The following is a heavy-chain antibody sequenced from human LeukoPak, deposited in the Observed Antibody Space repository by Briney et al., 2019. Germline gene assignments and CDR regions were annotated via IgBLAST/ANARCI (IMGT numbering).Heavy chain of an antibody. J-gene: IGHJ4*02. Sequence: PSETLSLTCTVSGGSITSSAYYCGWIRQPPGKGLEWIGTIYYTGSTYYNPSLKSRVTISVDTSKNQFSLKLSSVTATDTAVYYCARWFGMTLAGVYWGGGTLLTVSS. CDR1: GGSITSSAYY. D-gene: IGHD3-10*01. CDR2: IYYTGST. CDR3: ARWFGMTLAGVY. V-gene: IGHV4-39*01.